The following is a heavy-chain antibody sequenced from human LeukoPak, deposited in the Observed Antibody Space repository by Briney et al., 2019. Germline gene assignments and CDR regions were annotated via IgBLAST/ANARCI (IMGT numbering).Heavy chain of an antibody. CDR3: ARVVMITFGGVIAKDY. D-gene: IGHD3-16*02. V-gene: IGHV1-69*13. CDR1: GGTFSSYA. J-gene: IGHJ4*02. Sequence: SVKVSCKASGGTFSSYAISWVRQAPGQGLEWMGGIIPIFGTANYAQKFQGRVTITADESTSTAYMELRSLRSDDTAVYYCARVVMITFGGVIAKDYWGQGTLVTVSS. CDR2: IIPIFGTA.